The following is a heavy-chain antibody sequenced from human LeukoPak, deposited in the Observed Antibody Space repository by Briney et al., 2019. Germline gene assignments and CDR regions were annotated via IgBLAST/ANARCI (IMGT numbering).Heavy chain of an antibody. CDR1: GFTFSDYY. CDR2: ISGSGSRL. CDR3: ARRSSGWYSFDY. D-gene: IGHD6-19*01. Sequence: GGSLRLSCAASGFTFSDYYMNWIRQAPGKGLEWLSYISGSGSRLYYTDSVKGRFTISRDKAKKSLYLQMNSLRAEDTAVYYCARRSSGWYSFDYWGQGTQVTVSS. J-gene: IGHJ4*02. V-gene: IGHV3-11*01.